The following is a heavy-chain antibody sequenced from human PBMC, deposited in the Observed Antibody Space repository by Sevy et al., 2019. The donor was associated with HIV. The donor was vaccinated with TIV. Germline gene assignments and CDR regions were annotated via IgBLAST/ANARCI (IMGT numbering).Heavy chain of an antibody. CDR2: ISWNGGTI. Sequence: GGSLRLSCAVSGFTFDEYAMHWVRQVPGKGLEWVSGISWNGGTIGYADSVKGRLSISRDNAKNSLYLQMNSLRAEDTAFYYCSKDGHFSSSPRLDVWGQGATVTVSS. V-gene: IGHV3-9*01. CDR1: GFTFDEYA. D-gene: IGHD6-6*01. J-gene: IGHJ6*02. CDR3: SKDGHFSSSPRLDV.